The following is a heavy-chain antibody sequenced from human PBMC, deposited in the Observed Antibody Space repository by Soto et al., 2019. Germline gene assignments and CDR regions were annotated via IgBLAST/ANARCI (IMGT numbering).Heavy chain of an antibody. Sequence: GGSLRLSCSASGFTFRNFAIHWVHQAPGKGLEYVSGITSNGDNTYHADSVQGRFTISRDNSKSTLYLQMTSLRVEDTAVYYCARETNTAREYYFDYWGQGTLVTVSS. CDR3: ARETNTAREYYFDY. CDR1: GFTFRNFA. CDR2: ITSNGDNT. J-gene: IGHJ4*02. V-gene: IGHV3-64D*06. D-gene: IGHD5-18*01.